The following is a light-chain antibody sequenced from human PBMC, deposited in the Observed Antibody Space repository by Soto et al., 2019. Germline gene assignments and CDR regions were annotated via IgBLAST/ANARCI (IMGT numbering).Light chain of an antibody. CDR3: QQLNSYPLT. V-gene: IGKV1-9*01. CDR2: VVS. CDR1: QGISSY. J-gene: IGKJ3*01. Sequence: DIQLTQSPSFLSASVGDRVTITCRASQGISSYLAWYQQKPGKAPKLLMYVVSTLQGGVPSRFSGSGSGTEFTLTISSLQPEDFATYYCQQLNSYPLTFGPGTKVHIK.